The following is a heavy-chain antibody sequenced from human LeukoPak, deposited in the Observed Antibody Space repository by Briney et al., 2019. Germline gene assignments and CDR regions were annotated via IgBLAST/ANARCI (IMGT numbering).Heavy chain of an antibody. CDR2: ISGSGGRT. CDR1: GFTFNSYT. V-gene: IGHV3-23*01. Sequence: GGSLRLSCAASGFTFNSYTMTWVRQAPGKGLECVSTISGSGGRTYYADSVKGRFTISRDNSKNTLYLQMNSLRAEDTAVYYCARDFDIHNWGQGTLVTVSS. J-gene: IGHJ4*02. CDR3: ARDFDIHN.